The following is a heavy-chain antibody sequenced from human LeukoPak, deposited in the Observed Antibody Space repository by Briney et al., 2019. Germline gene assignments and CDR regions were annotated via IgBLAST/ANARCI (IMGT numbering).Heavy chain of an antibody. J-gene: IGHJ4*02. CDR1: GFTFSSYA. V-gene: IGHV3-53*01. CDR3: AREAYSSSWYDVY. Sequence: PGGSLRLSCAASGFTFSSYAMSWVRQAPGKGLEWVSVIYSGGSTSYADSVKGRFTISRDNSKNTLYLQMNSLRAEDTAVYYCAREAYSSSWYDVYWGQGTLVTVSS. CDR2: IYSGGST. D-gene: IGHD6-13*01.